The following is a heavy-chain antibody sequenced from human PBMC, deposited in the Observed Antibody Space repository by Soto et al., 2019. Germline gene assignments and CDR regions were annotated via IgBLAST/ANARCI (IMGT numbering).Heavy chain of an antibody. CDR3: ARTDRDFYGLDV. J-gene: IGHJ6*02. V-gene: IGHV3-13*05. CDR1: GFTFRNYD. D-gene: IGHD3-16*01. CDR2: ISAAGDP. Sequence: EVQLVESGGGLVQPGGSLRLSCEASGFTFRNYDMHWVRQGTGKGLEWVSGISAAGDPDYADSVEGRFTISSENAPNSSFLQMNSLRVGDTAVYYCARTDRDFYGLDVWGQGTTVIVSS.